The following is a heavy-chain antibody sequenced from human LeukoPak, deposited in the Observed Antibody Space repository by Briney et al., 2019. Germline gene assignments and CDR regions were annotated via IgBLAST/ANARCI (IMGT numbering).Heavy chain of an antibody. CDR3: AKSGHCSSTSCRGPFDP. D-gene: IGHD2-2*01. Sequence: GGSLRLSCAASGFTFSSFWMTWVRQAPGKGLEWVAFIRYDGSNKYYADSVKGRFTISRDNSKNTLYLQMNSLRAEDTAVYYCAKSGHCSSTSCRGPFDPWGQGTLVTVSS. J-gene: IGHJ5*02. V-gene: IGHV3-30*02. CDR1: GFTFSSFW. CDR2: IRYDGSNK.